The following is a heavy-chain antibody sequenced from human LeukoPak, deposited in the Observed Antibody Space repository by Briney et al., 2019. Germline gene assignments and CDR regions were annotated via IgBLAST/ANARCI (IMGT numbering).Heavy chain of an antibody. Sequence: GGSLRLSCAASGFTLSNHWMIWVRQAPGKGLECVANIKQDGIEKYYLDSVKGRFTISRDNAKNSVHLQMNSLRVEDTAVYYCARGPYTNGHYFDYWGQGTLATVSS. V-gene: IGHV3-7*04. CDR3: ARGPYTNGHYFDY. D-gene: IGHD6-19*01. CDR2: IKQDGIEK. CDR1: GFTLSNHW. J-gene: IGHJ4*02.